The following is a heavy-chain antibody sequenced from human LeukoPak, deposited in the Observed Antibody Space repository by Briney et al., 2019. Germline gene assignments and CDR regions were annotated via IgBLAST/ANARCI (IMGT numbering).Heavy chain of an antibody. Sequence: ASVKVSCKASGYTVTSYGISWVRQAPGQGLEWMGWISAYNGNTNYAQKLQGRVTMTTDTSTSTAYMELRSLRSDDTAVYYCARDQSYGDYVSNGYWGQGTLVTVSS. CDR3: ARDQSYGDYVSNGY. J-gene: IGHJ4*02. D-gene: IGHD4-17*01. V-gene: IGHV1-18*01. CDR2: ISAYNGNT. CDR1: GYTVTSYG.